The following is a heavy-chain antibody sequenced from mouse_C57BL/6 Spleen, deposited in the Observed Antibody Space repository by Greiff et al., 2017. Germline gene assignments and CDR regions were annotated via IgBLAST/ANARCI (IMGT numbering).Heavy chain of an antibody. CDR1: GYTFTSYW. Sequence: VQLQQPGAELVRPGSSVKLSCKASGYTFTSYWMHWVKQRPIQGLEWIGNIDPSDSEPHYNQKFKDKATLTVDKSSSTAYMQLSSLTSEDSAVYYGARWYDYGAMDYWGQGTSVTVSS. CDR3: ARWYDYGAMDY. D-gene: IGHD2-4*01. J-gene: IGHJ4*01. CDR2: IDPSDSEP. V-gene: IGHV1-52*01.